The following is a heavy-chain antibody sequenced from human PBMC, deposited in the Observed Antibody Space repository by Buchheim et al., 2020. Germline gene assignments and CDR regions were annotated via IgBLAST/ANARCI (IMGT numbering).Heavy chain of an antibody. Sequence: EVHLLESGGGLVQPGGSLRLSCAASGFTFSSYAMFWVRQAPGKGLEWVSGISGSGGGTFYADSVKGRFTTSSDHSKNTLFLQMNSLRAEDTAVYYCAGDRDCGGGSCYSAFDYWGLGTL. CDR2: ISGSGGGT. D-gene: IGHD2-15*01. CDR1: GFTFSSYA. V-gene: IGHV3-23*01. J-gene: IGHJ4*02. CDR3: AGDRDCGGGSCYSAFDY.